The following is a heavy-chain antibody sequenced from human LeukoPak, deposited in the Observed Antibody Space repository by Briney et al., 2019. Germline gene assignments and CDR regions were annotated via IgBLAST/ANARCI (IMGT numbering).Heavy chain of an antibody. Sequence: GGSLRLSCAASGFTLSDYYMTWIRQAPGKGLEWISYISDSGSPTIYADSVKGRFTISRDSAKNSLYLQMDSLRAEDTAVYYCARVGSIAAAGTYDYWGQGTLVTVSS. CDR3: ARVGSIAAAGTYDY. D-gene: IGHD6-13*01. J-gene: IGHJ4*02. V-gene: IGHV3-11*06. CDR1: GFTLSDYY. CDR2: ISDSGSPT.